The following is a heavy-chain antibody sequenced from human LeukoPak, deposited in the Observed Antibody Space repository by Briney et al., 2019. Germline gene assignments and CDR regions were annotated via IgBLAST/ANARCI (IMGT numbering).Heavy chain of an antibody. D-gene: IGHD6-19*01. CDR1: GFTFSSYW. Sequence: GGSLRLSCAASGFTFSSYWMSWVRQAPGKGLEWVANIKQDGSEKYYVDSVKGRFTISRDNAKNSLYLQTNSLRGEDTAVYYCARVSVVAGTWFFDYWGQGTLVTVSS. J-gene: IGHJ4*02. CDR3: ARVSVVAGTWFFDY. CDR2: IKQDGSEK. V-gene: IGHV3-7*01.